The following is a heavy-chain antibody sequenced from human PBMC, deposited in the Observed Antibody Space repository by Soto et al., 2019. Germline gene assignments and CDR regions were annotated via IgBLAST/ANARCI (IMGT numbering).Heavy chain of an antibody. J-gene: IGHJ6*02. Sequence: QVQLVESGGGVVQPGRSLRLSCAASGFTFSSYGMHWVRQAPGKGLEWVAVISYDGSNKYYADSVKGRFTISRDNTKNTLYLQMNSLRAEDTAVYYCAKGELERWGYYYYGMDVWGQGTTVTVSS. CDR1: GFTFSSYG. CDR3: AKGELERWGYYYYGMDV. V-gene: IGHV3-30*18. CDR2: ISYDGSNK. D-gene: IGHD1-1*01.